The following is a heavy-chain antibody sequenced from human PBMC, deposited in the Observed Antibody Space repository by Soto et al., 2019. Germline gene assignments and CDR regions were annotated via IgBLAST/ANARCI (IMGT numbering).Heavy chain of an antibody. CDR2: IIPIFGTA. V-gene: IGHV1-69*13. J-gene: IGHJ5*02. CDR1: GGTFSSYA. Sequence: SVKVSCKASGGTFSSYAISWVRQAPGQGLEWMGGIIPIFGTANYAQKFQGRVTITADESTSTAYMELSSLRSEDTAVYYCARDRIAAAVPRYNWFDPWGQGTLVTVSS. CDR3: ARDRIAAAVPRYNWFDP. D-gene: IGHD6-13*01.